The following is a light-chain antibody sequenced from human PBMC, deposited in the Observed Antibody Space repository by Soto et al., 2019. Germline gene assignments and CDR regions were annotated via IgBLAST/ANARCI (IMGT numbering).Light chain of an antibody. J-gene: IGKJ4*01. Sequence: DVQMTQAPSSLSASVGERVTITCRASQGISNYLAWDQHKPGKVPKLLMYASSILQSGVPSRFSCSGSGADFTLTISSLQHEDVATYYCPKYNSAPRTFGGGNKVEIK. CDR1: QGISNY. V-gene: IGKV1-27*01. CDR3: PKYNSAPRT. CDR2: ASS.